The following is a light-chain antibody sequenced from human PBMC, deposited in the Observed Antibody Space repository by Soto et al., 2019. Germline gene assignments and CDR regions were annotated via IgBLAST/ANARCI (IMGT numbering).Light chain of an antibody. Sequence: QSALTQPASVSGSPGQSITISCTGTSSDVGGYNYVSWYQQHTGKAPKLMIYEVSNRPSGVSNRFSGSKSGNTASLTISGLQAEDEADYYCSSYTSSSIDDVFGTGTKVTVL. CDR3: SSYTSSSIDDV. CDR1: SSDVGGYNY. J-gene: IGLJ1*01. V-gene: IGLV2-14*01. CDR2: EVS.